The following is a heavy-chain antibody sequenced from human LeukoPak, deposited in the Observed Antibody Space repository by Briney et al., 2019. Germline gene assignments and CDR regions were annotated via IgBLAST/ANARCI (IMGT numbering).Heavy chain of an antibody. CDR1: GFTFSSYA. V-gene: IGHV3-23*01. CDR3: AARYAIPVGYFDY. CDR2: ISGSGGST. D-gene: IGHD2-8*01. Sequence: GGSLGLSCAASGFTFSSYAMSWVRQAPGKGLEWVSAISGSGGSTYYADSVKGRFTISRDNSKNTLYLQMNSLRAEDTAVYYCAARYAIPVGYFDYWGQGTLVTVSS. J-gene: IGHJ4*02.